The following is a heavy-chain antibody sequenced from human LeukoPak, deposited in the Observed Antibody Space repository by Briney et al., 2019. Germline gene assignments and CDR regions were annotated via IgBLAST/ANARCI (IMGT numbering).Heavy chain of an antibody. J-gene: IGHJ4*02. CDR1: GYSFTSYW. CDR3: ARLLYSGYDRSHYFDY. D-gene: IGHD5-12*01. CDR2: IYPGDSDT. V-gene: IGHV5-51*01. Sequence: GESLKISCKGSGYSFTSYWIGWVRQMPGKGLEWMGIIYPGDSDTRYSPSFQGQVTISADKSISTAYLQWSSLKASDTAMYYCARLLYSGYDRSHYFDYWGQGTLVTVSS.